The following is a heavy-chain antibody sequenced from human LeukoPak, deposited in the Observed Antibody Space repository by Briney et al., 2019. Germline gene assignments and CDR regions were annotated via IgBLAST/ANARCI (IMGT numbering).Heavy chain of an antibody. V-gene: IGHV4-4*07. CDR1: GGPISSYY. CDR2: IYTSGST. D-gene: IGHD6-6*01. J-gene: IGHJ4*02. Sequence: SETLSLACTVSGGPISSYYWSWIRQPAGKGLEWIGRIYTSGSTNYNPSLKSRVTMSVDTSKNQFSLKLSSVTAADTAVYYCARGGGSSSPIDYWGQGTLVTVSS. CDR3: ARGGGSSSPIDY.